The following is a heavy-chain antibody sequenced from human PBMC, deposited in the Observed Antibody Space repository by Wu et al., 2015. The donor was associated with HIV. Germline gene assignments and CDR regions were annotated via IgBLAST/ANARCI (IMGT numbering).Heavy chain of an antibody. Sequence: QVQLVQSGAEVKKPGSSVKVSCKASGGTFSSYAISWVRQAPGQGLEWMGGIIPIFGTANYAQKFQGRVTITTDESTSTAYMELSSLRSEDTAVYYCAREGRAAAGRRHDAFDIWGQGDNGHRLF. CDR1: GGTFSSYA. D-gene: IGHD6-13*01. CDR3: AREGRAAAGRRHDAFDI. J-gene: IGHJ3*02. V-gene: IGHV1-69*05. CDR2: IIPIFGTA.